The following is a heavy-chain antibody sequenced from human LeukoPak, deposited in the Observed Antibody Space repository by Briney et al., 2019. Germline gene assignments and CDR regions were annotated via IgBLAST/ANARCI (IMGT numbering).Heavy chain of an antibody. Sequence: SVKVSCKASGGTFSSYAISWVRQAPGQGLEWMGRIIPILGIANYAQKFQGRVTITADKSTSTAYMELSSLRSEDTAVYYCGRGGSGYDKNWFDPWGQGTLVTVSS. J-gene: IGHJ5*02. V-gene: IGHV1-69*04. CDR3: GRGGSGYDKNWFDP. CDR2: IIPILGIA. CDR1: GGTFSSYA. D-gene: IGHD5-12*01.